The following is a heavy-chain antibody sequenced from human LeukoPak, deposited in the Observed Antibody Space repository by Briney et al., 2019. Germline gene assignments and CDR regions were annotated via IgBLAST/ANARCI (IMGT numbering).Heavy chain of an antibody. J-gene: IGHJ4*02. V-gene: IGHV3-23*01. CDR2: ISISGGST. CDR1: GFTFSSYA. Sequence: GGSLRLSCAASGFTFSSYAMTWVRQAPGKGLEWVSSISISGGSTYYADSVKGRFTISRDNSKNTLYLQMNSLRAEDTAVYYCAKGGSGYDIGFDYWGQGTLVTVSS. D-gene: IGHD5-12*01. CDR3: AKGGSGYDIGFDY.